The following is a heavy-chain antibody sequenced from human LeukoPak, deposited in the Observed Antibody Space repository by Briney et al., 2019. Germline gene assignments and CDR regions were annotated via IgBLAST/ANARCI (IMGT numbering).Heavy chain of an antibody. J-gene: IGHJ5*02. Sequence: PSETLSLTCAVYGGSFSGYYWSWIRQPPGKGLEWIGEINHSGSTNYNPSLKSRVTISVDTSKNQFSLKLSSVTAADTAVYYCARRRLISSWAQRPNWFDPWGQGTLVTVSS. D-gene: IGHD6-13*01. CDR1: GGSFSGYY. CDR2: INHSGST. V-gene: IGHV4-34*01. CDR3: ARRRLISSWAQRPNWFDP.